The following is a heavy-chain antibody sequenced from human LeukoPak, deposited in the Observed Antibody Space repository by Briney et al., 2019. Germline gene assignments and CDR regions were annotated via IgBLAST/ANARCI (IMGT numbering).Heavy chain of an antibody. Sequence: GASVKVSCKASGYTFTSYGISWVRQAPGRGLEWMGWISAYNGNTNYAQKLQGRVTMTTDTSTSTAYMELRSLRSDDTAVYYCARDVEYDYVWGSYDYWGQGTLVTVSS. CDR1: GYTFTSYG. D-gene: IGHD3-16*01. J-gene: IGHJ4*02. CDR2: ISAYNGNT. V-gene: IGHV1-18*01. CDR3: ARDVEYDYVWGSYDY.